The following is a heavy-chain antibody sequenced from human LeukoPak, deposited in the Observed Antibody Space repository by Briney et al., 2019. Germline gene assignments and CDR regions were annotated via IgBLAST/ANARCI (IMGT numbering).Heavy chain of an antibody. Sequence: SETLSLTCTVSGGSISSYYWSWIRQPPGKGLEWIGCVYYTGSTNYNPSLKSRVTISVDTSENQFSLEVNSVTAAETAVYYCARGTYYYGSGNYNWFDPWGQGTLVTVSS. J-gene: IGHJ5*02. CDR1: GGSISSYY. V-gene: IGHV4-59*08. CDR2: VYYTGST. CDR3: ARGTYYYGSGNYNWFDP. D-gene: IGHD3-10*01.